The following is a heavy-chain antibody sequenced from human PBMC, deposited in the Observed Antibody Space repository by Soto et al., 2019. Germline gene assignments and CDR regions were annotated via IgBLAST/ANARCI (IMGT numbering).Heavy chain of an antibody. J-gene: IGHJ4*02. Sequence: PSETLSLTCTVSGGSISSGDYYWGWIRQPPGKGLEWIGHIYYSGTTYYIPSLKGRVTISIDTPKNQFSLELNFVTAADTAVYYCVRVPSPPYYHFRWGQGTLVTVSS. CDR3: VRVPSPPYYHFR. V-gene: IGHV4-30-4*01. CDR1: GGSISSGDYY. CDR2: IYYSGTT. D-gene: IGHD3-3*01.